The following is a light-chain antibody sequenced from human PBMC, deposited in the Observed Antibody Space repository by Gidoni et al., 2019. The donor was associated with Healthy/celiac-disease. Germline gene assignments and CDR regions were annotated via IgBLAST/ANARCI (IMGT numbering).Light chain of an antibody. J-gene: IGKJ1*01. CDR3: RQGTHWLAWT. CDR2: KVF. CDR1: QSLVYSDGNTY. V-gene: IGKV2-30*01. Sequence: DVVMTQSPLSLPVTLGQPTSISCRSSQSLVYSDGNTYLNWCQQRPGQSPRRLMYKVFNRDAGVPDRFSGSGSGTDFTLKISRVEDEEVGVYYCRQGTHWLAWTFGQGTKVEIK.